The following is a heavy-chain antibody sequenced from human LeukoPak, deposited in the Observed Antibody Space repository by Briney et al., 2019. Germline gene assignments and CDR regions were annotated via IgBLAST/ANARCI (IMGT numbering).Heavy chain of an antibody. CDR2: IYYSGST. CDR3: ARGVCGGDCYSNAFDI. Sequence: SETLSLTCTVSGGSISSYYWSWIRQPPGKGLEWIGYIYYSGSTNYNPSLKSRVTISVDTSKNQFSLKLSSVTAADTAVYYCARGVCGGDCYSNAFDIWGQGTMVTVSS. V-gene: IGHV4-59*01. J-gene: IGHJ3*02. D-gene: IGHD2-21*02. CDR1: GGSISSYY.